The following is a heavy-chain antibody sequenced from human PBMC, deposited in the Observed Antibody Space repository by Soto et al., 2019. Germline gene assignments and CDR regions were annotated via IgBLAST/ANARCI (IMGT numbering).Heavy chain of an antibody. Sequence: SETLSLTCAVYGGSFSGYYWSWIRQPPGKGLEWIGEINHSGSTNYNPSLKSRVTISVDTSKNQFSLKLSSVTAADTAVYYCAVSGYSYGSDYWGQGTLVTAPQ. CDR3: AVSGYSYGSDY. CDR2: INHSGST. V-gene: IGHV4-34*01. D-gene: IGHD5-18*01. J-gene: IGHJ4*02. CDR1: GGSFSGYY.